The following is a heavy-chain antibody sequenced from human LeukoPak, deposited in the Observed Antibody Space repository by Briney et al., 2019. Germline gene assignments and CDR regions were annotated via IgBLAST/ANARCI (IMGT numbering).Heavy chain of an antibody. CDR1: GFTFSDYY. D-gene: IGHD6-19*01. J-gene: IGHJ5*02. Sequence: GGSLRLSCAASGFTFSDYYMNWVRQAPGKGLEWVSSISSSSSYIYYADSVKGRFTISRDNAKKSLYLQMNSLRAEDTAVYYCARIVTVAGSSLDPWGQGNLVTVSS. V-gene: IGHV3-21*01. CDR2: ISSSSSYI. CDR3: ARIVTVAGSSLDP.